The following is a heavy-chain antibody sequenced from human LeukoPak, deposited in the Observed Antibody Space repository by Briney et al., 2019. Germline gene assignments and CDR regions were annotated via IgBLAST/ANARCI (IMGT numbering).Heavy chain of an antibody. J-gene: IGHJ4*02. CDR1: GFTFSSAW. Sequence: PGGSLRLSCAASGFTFSSAWMNWVRQAPGKGLEWVGRIESETDGGTTDYAAPVKGTFTISRDDSENTLYLQMNSLKTEDTAVYYCAKDLRWGYSYGYPLDYWGQGTLVTVSS. CDR3: AKDLRWGYSYGYPLDY. CDR2: IESETDGGTT. V-gene: IGHV3-15*07. D-gene: IGHD5-18*01.